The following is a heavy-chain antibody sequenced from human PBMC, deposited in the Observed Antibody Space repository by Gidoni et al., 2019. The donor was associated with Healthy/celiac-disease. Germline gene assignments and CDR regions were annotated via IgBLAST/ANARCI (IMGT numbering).Heavy chain of an antibody. CDR3: ARAVAGTTAPYYFDY. J-gene: IGHJ4*02. CDR2: IYYSGST. D-gene: IGHD6-13*01. Sequence: GGSISSSSYYWGWIRQPPGKGLEWIGSIYYSGSTYYNPSLKSRVTISVDTSKNQFSLKLSSVTAADTAVYYCARAVAGTTAPYYFDYWGQGTLVTVSS. CDR1: GGSISSSSYY. V-gene: IGHV4-39*01.